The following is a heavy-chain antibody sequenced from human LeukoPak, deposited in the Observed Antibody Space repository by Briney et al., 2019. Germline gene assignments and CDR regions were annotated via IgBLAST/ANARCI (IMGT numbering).Heavy chain of an antibody. CDR2: ISSSGSTI. D-gene: IGHD3-3*01. V-gene: IGHV3-11*04. J-gene: IGHJ4*02. CDR1: GFTFSDYY. CDR3: AKDLQRSAFWSGYQYYFDY. Sequence: GGSLRLSCAASGFTFSDYYMSWIRQAPGKGLEWVSYISSSGSTIYYADSVKGRFTISRDNSKNTLYLQMNSLRAEDTAVYYCAKDLQRSAFWSGYQYYFDYWGQGTLVTVSS.